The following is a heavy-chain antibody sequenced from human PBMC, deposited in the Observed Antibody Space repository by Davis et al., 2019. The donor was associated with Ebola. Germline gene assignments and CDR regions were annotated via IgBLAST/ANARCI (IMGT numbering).Heavy chain of an antibody. CDR2: IKSKTDGGTT. Sequence: GESLKISCAASGFTFSNAWMNWVRQAPGKGLEWVGRIKSKTDGGTTDYAAPVKGRFTISRDDSKNTLYLQMNSLKTEDTAVYYCTTEQYYDFWSGYYEDYWGQGTLVTVSS. D-gene: IGHD3-3*01. J-gene: IGHJ4*02. CDR3: TTEQYYDFWSGYYEDY. CDR1: GFTFSNAW. V-gene: IGHV3-15*07.